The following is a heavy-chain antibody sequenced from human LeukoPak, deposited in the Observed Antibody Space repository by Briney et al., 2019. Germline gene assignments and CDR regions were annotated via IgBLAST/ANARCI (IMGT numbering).Heavy chain of an antibody. D-gene: IGHD3-10*01. V-gene: IGHV5-51*01. J-gene: IGHJ4*02. CDR2: FYPDDSDT. CDR1: GSSFTSYW. CDR3: ARWTRYSSGVYYLYY. Sequence: GESLKISCTGSGSSFTSYWIGWVPQLPGKGLEWMGIFYPDDSDTRYSPSFQGQVTISVDKSISTAYLQWSSLKASDTAVYYCARWTRYSSGVYYLYYWGQGTLVTVSS.